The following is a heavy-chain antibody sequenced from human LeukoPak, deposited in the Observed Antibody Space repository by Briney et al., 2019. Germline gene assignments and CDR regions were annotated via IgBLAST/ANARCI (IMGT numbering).Heavy chain of an antibody. CDR1: GFTFSSYA. D-gene: IGHD3-9*01. Sequence: GGSLRLSCAASGFTFSSYAMSWVRQAPGKGLEWVSAISGSCGSTYYADSVKGRFTISRDNSKNTLYLQMNSLRAEDTAVYYCANGPNPLRYFDWLFGAFDYWGQGTLVTVSS. CDR2: ISGSCGST. CDR3: ANGPNPLRYFDWLFGAFDY. V-gene: IGHV3-23*01. J-gene: IGHJ4*02.